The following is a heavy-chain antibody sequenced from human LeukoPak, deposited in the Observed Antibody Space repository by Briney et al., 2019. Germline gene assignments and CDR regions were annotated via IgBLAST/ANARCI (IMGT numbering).Heavy chain of an antibody. Sequence: SETLSLTCTVSGGSIRSYYWSWIRQPPGKGLEWIGYIFYSGGANYNPSLKSRVTISVDTSKNQFSLKLTSVTAADTAVYYCARDKGGLGRGYYYMDVWGKGTTVTVSS. CDR1: GGSIRSYY. CDR3: ARDKGGLGRGYYYMDV. CDR2: IFYSGGA. V-gene: IGHV4-59*01. J-gene: IGHJ6*03. D-gene: IGHD3/OR15-3a*01.